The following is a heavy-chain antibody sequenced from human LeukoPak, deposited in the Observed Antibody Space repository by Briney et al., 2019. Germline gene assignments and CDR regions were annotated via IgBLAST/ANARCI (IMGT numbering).Heavy chain of an antibody. CDR1: GGTFSSYA. V-gene: IGHV1-69*06. J-gene: IGHJ6*04. Sequence: SVKVSCTASGGTFSSYAISWVRQAPGHGLEWMGGIIPIFATANYAQKFQGRVTITADKSTSTAYMELSSLRSEDTAVYYCARAPRYCSSTSCFESDYYYGMDVWGEGTTVTVSS. CDR2: IIPIFATA. CDR3: ARAPRYCSSTSCFESDYYYGMDV. D-gene: IGHD2-2*01.